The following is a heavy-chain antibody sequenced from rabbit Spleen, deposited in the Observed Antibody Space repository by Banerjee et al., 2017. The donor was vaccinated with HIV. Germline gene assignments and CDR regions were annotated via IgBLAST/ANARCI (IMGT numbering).Heavy chain of an antibody. Sequence: EESGGGLVQPEGSLTLTCTASGFSFSSSYWICWVRQAPGKGLEWIACIYAGSSGSTYYASWAKGRFTISKTSSTAVTLQMTSLTAADTATYFCAREWAGYSYNLNLLGPGTLVPVS. J-gene: IGHJ4*01. V-gene: IGHV1S45*01. CDR3: AREWAGYSYNLNL. CDR2: IYAGSSGST. D-gene: IGHD7-1*01. CDR1: GFSFSSSYW.